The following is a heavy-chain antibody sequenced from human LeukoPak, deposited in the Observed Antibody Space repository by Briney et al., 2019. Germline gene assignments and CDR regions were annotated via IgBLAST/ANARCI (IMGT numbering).Heavy chain of an antibody. CDR3: SREFCTTTSCKFDP. Sequence: SETLSLTCTVSGGSISSYYWSWIRQPPGRGLEWIGYIYYSGSINYNPSLKSRVTISVDTSKNQFSLKLTSVTAADTAVYYCSREFCTTTSCKFDPWGQGTLVTVSS. V-gene: IGHV4-59*12. D-gene: IGHD2-2*01. CDR1: GGSISSYY. J-gene: IGHJ5*02. CDR2: IYYSGSI.